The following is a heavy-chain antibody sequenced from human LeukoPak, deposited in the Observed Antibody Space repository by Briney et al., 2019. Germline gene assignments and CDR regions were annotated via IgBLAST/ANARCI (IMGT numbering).Heavy chain of an antibody. CDR1: GFTISSNH. D-gene: IGHD2-8*01. CDR2: IYSGGTT. CDR3: ARTRGLTRLLMAGAIDL. V-gene: IGHV3-66*01. J-gene: IGHJ5*02. Sequence: GGSLRLSCEASGFTISSNHMTWVRQAPGKGLEWVSIIYSGGTTYYADSVKDRFTISRDYSKNTLYLQMNTLRAEDTAVYYCARTRGLTRLLMAGAIDLWGQGTLVTVSS.